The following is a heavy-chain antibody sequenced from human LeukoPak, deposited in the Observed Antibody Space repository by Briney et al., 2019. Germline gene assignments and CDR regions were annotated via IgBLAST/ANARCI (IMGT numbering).Heavy chain of an antibody. V-gene: IGHV1-2*04. Sequence: ASVKVSCKASGYTFTGYYMHWVRQAPGQGLEWMGWINPNSGGTNYAQKFQGWVTMTRDTSISTAYMELSRLRSDDTAAYYCARDSGGFDWSDAFDIWGQGTMVTVSS. CDR1: GYTFTGYY. CDR3: ARDSGGFDWSDAFDI. CDR2: INPNSGGT. D-gene: IGHD3-9*01. J-gene: IGHJ3*02.